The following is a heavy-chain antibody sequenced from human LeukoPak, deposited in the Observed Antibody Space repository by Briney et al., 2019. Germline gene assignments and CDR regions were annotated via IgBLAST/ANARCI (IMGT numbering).Heavy chain of an antibody. Sequence: GGSLRLSCAASGFTFSDYAMSWVRQAPGKGLEWVSGISASGNSRYFADFVKGRLTISRDNSKNTLYLQTNSLRAEDTAVYYCAKHSGPAPVAFDIWGQGTMVTVSS. V-gene: IGHV3-23*01. CDR1: GFTFSDYA. CDR2: ISASGNSR. CDR3: AKHSGPAPVAFDI. J-gene: IGHJ3*02.